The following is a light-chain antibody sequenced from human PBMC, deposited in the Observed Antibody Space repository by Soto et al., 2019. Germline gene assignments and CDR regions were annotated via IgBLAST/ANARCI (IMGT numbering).Light chain of an antibody. J-gene: IGLJ1*01. CDR1: SSNIGAGYD. CDR3: QSYDSSLSGSRV. V-gene: IGLV1-40*01. CDR2: DNT. Sequence: QSVLTQPPSVSGAPGQRVTISCTRSSSNIGAGYDVHWYQQLPGTAPKLLIYDNTNRPSGVPDRFSGSRSGTSASLAITGLQTEDEADYYCQSYDSSLSGSRVFGTGTKVTVL.